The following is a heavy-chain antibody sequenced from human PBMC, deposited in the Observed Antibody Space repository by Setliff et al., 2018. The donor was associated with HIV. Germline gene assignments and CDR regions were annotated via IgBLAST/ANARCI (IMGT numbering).Heavy chain of an antibody. CDR3: ARDLGQQWLEVKEALDY. D-gene: IGHD6-19*01. Sequence: ASVKVSCKASGYTFTSFYLHWVRQAPGQGLEWMAIINPSGDTHYVQKFQGRVTMTIDPSTRTAYMEVRSLRSDDTAVYYCARDLGQQWLEVKEALDYWGQGTLVTV. CDR2: INPSGDT. J-gene: IGHJ4*02. V-gene: IGHV1-46*01. CDR1: GYTFTSFY.